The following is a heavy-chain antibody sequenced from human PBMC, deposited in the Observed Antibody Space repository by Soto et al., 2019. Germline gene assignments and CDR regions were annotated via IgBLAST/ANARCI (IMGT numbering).Heavy chain of an antibody. CDR2: IIPLFGTA. D-gene: IGHD2-21*02. V-gene: IGHV1-69*06. J-gene: IGHJ4*02. CDR1: GGIFSSNT. Sequence: QVYLVQSGAEVKKPGSSVKISCKASGGIFSSNTINWVRHAAGQGLEWMGGIIPLFGTANYAENFQGRVTITVDNSSKTEYMELTTLRSEDTAVYYCASKAACGGDCYAFDSWGQGTLVTVSS. CDR3: ASKAACGGDCYAFDS.